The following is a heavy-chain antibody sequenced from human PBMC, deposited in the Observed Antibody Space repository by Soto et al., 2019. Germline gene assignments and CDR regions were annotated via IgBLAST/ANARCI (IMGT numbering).Heavy chain of an antibody. CDR1: GFTFSSYG. Sequence: QVQLVESGGGVVQPGRSLRLSCAASGFTFSSYGMHWVRQAPGKGLEWVGVISYDGSNKYYADSVKGRFTISRDNSKNTLYLQMNSLRAEDTAVYYCAKDIVVVPAAIRSYYYYYYMDVWGKGTTVTVSS. CDR3: AKDIVVVPAAIRSYYYYYYMDV. CDR2: ISYDGSNK. V-gene: IGHV3-30*18. J-gene: IGHJ6*03. D-gene: IGHD2-2*01.